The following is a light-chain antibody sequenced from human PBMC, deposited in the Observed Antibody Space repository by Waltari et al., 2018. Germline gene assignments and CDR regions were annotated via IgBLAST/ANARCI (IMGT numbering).Light chain of an antibody. V-gene: IGLV4-69*01. CDR3: QTGGHGTWV. CDR2: VNSDGSH. Sequence: QLVVTQSPSASASLGASVKLTCTLSSGHSSNIIAWLQQQPEKGPRYLMKVNSDGSHSRGDEIPDRFSGSSAGAERYLTISSLQAEDEADYYCQTGGHGTWVFGGGTTLTVL. CDR1: SGHSSNI. J-gene: IGLJ3*02.